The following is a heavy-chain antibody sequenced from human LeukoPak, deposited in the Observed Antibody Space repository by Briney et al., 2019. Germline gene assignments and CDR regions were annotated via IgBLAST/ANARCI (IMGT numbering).Heavy chain of an antibody. Sequence: GGSLRLSCAASGFTFSSYAMSWVRQAPGKGLEWVSAISGSGGSTYYADSVKGRSTISRDNSKNTLYLQMNSLRAEDTAVYYCAKVRGYCSSTSCYFFDYWGQGTLVTVSS. D-gene: IGHD2-2*01. CDR1: GFTFSSYA. J-gene: IGHJ4*02. CDR2: ISGSGGST. CDR3: AKVRGYCSSTSCYFFDY. V-gene: IGHV3-23*01.